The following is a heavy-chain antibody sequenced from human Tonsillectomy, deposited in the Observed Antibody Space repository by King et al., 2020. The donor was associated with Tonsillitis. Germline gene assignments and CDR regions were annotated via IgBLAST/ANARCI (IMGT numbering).Heavy chain of an antibody. CDR1: GLIVSDNY. D-gene: IGHD6-13*01. V-gene: IGHV3-66*01. CDR3: ASASSPWYPFET. J-gene: IGHJ4*02. Sequence: VQLVESGGGLVQPGGSLRLSCAASGLIVSDNYMSWVRQAPGKGLEWVSIIYSDGSTFYADSVKDRFTISAESSNNTLYLQINSLRVGDTAVYYCASASSPWYPFETRGQGT. CDR2: IYSDGST.